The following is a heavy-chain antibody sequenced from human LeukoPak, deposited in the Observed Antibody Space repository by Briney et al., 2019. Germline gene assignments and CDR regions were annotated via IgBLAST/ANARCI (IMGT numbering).Heavy chain of an antibody. CDR1: GGSISSSSYY. CDR2: IYYSGST. V-gene: IGHV4-39*07. Sequence: PSETLSLTCTVSGGSISSSSYYWGWIRQPPGKGLEWIGSIYYSGSTYYNPSLKSRVTISVDTSKNQFSLKLSSVTAADTAVYYCARVLGWLGSPDAFDIWGQGTMVTVSS. CDR3: ARVLGWLGSPDAFDI. D-gene: IGHD3-3*01. J-gene: IGHJ3*02.